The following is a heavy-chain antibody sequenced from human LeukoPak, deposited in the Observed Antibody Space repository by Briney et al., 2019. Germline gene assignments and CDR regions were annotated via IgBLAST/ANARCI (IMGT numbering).Heavy chain of an antibody. CDR2: IYYSGST. CDR1: GCSLSSGGCY. CDR3: ARGNSGYDYFDY. Sequence: SETLSLTCTVSGCSLSSGGCYRSWIRQHPGTGLEWIGYIYYSGSTYYNPSLKSRVTISVDTSKNQFSLKLSSVTAADTAVYYCARGNSGYDYFDYWGQGTLVTVSS. V-gene: IGHV4-31*03. J-gene: IGHJ4*02. D-gene: IGHD5-12*01.